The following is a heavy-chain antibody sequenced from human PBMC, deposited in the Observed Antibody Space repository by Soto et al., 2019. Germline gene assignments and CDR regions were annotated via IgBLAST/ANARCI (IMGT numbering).Heavy chain of an antibody. CDR3: AGVWGARWSPFAY. V-gene: IGHV4-4*02. CDR1: GGSISSSNW. Sequence: PSETLSLTCAVSGGSISSSNWWSWVRQPPGKGLEWIGEIYHSGSTNYNPSLKSRVTISVDKSKNQFSLKLSSVTAADTAVYYCAGVWGARWSPFAYGAQETLVTVS. CDR2: IYHSGST. D-gene: IGHD3-16*01. J-gene: IGHJ4*02.